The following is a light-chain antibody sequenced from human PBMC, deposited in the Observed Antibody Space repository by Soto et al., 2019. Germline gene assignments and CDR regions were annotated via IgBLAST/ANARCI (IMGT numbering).Light chain of an antibody. CDR2: DAS. CDR3: QQYNSYSRT. Sequence: DIHMTQSPSTLSASVGDRVTIACRASQNIFVWLAWYQRKPGKAPKLLISDASSLQSGVPSRFSVSGSGTEFTLTISSLQPDDFATYYCQQYNSYSRTFGQGTKVDIK. CDR1: QNIFVW. V-gene: IGKV1-5*01. J-gene: IGKJ1*01.